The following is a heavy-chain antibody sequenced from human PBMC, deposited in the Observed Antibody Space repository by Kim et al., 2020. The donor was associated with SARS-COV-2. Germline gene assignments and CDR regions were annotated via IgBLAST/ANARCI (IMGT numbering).Heavy chain of an antibody. D-gene: IGHD1-1*01. CDR3: SREQLYVNSYFPAY. CDR2: MSTGSDNT. J-gene: IGHJ4*02. CDR1: GYRLNSKN. V-gene: IGHV1-3*04. Sequence: ASVKVSCKASGYRLNSKNMNWVRQAPGQGLEWMGWMSTGSDNTKYSQKLQGRVTFTRDTSANTAYMELSSLTSEDTAVYYCSREQLYVNSYFPAYWGQGTLVTVSS.